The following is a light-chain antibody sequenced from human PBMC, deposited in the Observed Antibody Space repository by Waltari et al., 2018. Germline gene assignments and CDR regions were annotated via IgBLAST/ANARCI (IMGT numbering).Light chain of an antibody. Sequence: SYDLTQPPSVSVSPGQTANITCSGDTLGDRYACWYQQKPGQSPVLVIFQHNKRPSGIPERFSGSNSANPATLTISGTQAMDEADYYCQAWDRSTVVFGGGTKLTVL. CDR3: QAWDRSTVV. J-gene: IGLJ2*01. CDR1: TLGDRY. CDR2: QHN. V-gene: IGLV3-1*01.